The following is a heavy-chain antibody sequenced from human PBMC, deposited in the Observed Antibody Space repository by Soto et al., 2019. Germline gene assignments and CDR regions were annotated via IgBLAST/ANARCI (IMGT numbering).Heavy chain of an antibody. D-gene: IGHD6-19*01. CDR2: IYWDDDK. Sequence: SGPTLVNPTQTLTLTCTFPGFSLSSTRMAVGWIRQPPGKALEWLALIYWDDDKRYSPFLKSRLTITKDTSKNQVVLTMSNMDPVDTARYYCAHIVVAGLGYYFDYWGQGTLVTVSS. CDR1: GFSLSSTRMA. J-gene: IGHJ4*02. V-gene: IGHV2-5*02. CDR3: AHIVVAGLGYYFDY.